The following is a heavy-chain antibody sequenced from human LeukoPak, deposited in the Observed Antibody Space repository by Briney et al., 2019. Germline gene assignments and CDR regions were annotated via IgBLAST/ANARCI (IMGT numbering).Heavy chain of an antibody. D-gene: IGHD2-15*01. V-gene: IGHV3-73*01. CDR2: IRSKTNNYAT. CDR1: GFTFSGSA. Sequence: GGSLRLSCAASGFTFSGSAMHWVRQASGKGLEWVGRIRSKTNNYATAYAASVKGRFTISRDDSKNTAYLQMNSLKTEDTAVYYCAVNYCSGGTCYMLWGQGTLVTVSS. J-gene: IGHJ4*02. CDR3: AVNYCSGGTCYML.